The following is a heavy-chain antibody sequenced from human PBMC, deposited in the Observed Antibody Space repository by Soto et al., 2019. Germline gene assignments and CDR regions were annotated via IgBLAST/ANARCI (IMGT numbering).Heavy chain of an antibody. J-gene: IGHJ6*02. CDR1: GGSISSYY. D-gene: IGHD3-10*01. V-gene: IGHV4-59*01. Sequence: SETLSLTCTVSGGSISSYYWSWIRQPPGKGLEWIGYIYYSGSTNYNPSLKSRVTISVDTSKNQFSLKLSSVTAADTAVYYCARGNMVRGVIIYYYGMDVWGQGTTVTVSS. CDR3: ARGNMVRGVIIYYYGMDV. CDR2: IYYSGST.